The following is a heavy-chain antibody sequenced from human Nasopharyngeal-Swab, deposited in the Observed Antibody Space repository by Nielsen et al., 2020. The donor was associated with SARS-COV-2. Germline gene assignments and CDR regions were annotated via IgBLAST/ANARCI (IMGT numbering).Heavy chain of an antibody. J-gene: IGHJ2*01. CDR1: GFTFSAYD. Sequence: SCAAPGFTFSAYDMNWVRQAPGKGLEWVSYISSTVITINYADSVKGRVTISRDNAKNSLYLQMNSLRAEDTAVYYCARDGNLRTVRYFDLWGRGSLVTVSS. D-gene: IGHD4-17*01. V-gene: IGHV3-48*03. CDR2: ISSTVITI. CDR3: ARDGNLRTVRYFDL.